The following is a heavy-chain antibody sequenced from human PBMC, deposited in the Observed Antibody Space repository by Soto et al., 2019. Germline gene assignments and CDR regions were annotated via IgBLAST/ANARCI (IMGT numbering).Heavy chain of an antibody. CDR1: NDSITTSVL. V-gene: IGHV4-4*02. CDR2: IAHDGHT. D-gene: IGHD1-26*01. CDR3: AGGRDYDY. Sequence: PSETLSLTCTVSNDSITTSVLWTWVRQFPGRGLEWIGEIAHDGHTNYNPSLSGRVTMSVDLSNSQFSLNVASVNAADTAVYFCAGGRDYDYWGQGTLVTVSS. J-gene: IGHJ4*02.